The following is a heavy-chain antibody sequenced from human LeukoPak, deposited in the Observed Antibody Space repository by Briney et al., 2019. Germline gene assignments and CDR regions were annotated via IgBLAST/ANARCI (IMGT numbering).Heavy chain of an antibody. J-gene: IGHJ4*02. CDR3: ARVTGYMTEDYFDY. CDR1: GGSVSSYY. CDR2: VYYAGST. D-gene: IGHD6-13*01. Sequence: SETLSLTCTVSGGSVSSYYWSWIRQPPGKGLEWIGYVYYAGSTNYNPSLKSRVTMSVDTSENQFSLRLSSVTAADTAVYYCARVTGYMTEDYFDYWGQGTLITVSS. V-gene: IGHV4-59*02.